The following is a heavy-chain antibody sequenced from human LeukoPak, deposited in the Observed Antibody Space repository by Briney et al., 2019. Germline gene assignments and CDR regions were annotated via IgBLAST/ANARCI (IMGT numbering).Heavy chain of an antibody. CDR2: ISSSSSYI. J-gene: IGHJ6*03. CDR3: AKKGCSSTSCSYIYYYMDV. V-gene: IGHV3-21*04. Sequence: GGSLRLSCAASGFSFSTYSLNWVRQAPGKGLEWVSSISSSSSYIYYADSVKGRFTISRDNSKNTLYLQMNSLRAEDTAVYYCAKKGCSSTSCSYIYYYMDVWGKGTTVTVSS. CDR1: GFSFSTYS. D-gene: IGHD2-2*01.